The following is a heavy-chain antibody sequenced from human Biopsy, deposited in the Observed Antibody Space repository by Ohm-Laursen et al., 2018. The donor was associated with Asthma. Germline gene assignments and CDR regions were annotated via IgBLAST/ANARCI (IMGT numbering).Heavy chain of an antibody. CDR2: VSWNSGSI. V-gene: IGHV3-9*01. CDR3: VKDIRLQLWGFDS. CDR1: GFTFDDYA. Sequence: SLILSCAASGFTFDDYAMHWVRQAPGKGLEWVSGVSWNSGSIDYADSVKGRFTISRDNAKNSLYLQMNSLRGADTALYYCVKDIRLQLWGFDSWGQGTLVTVSS. D-gene: IGHD6-13*01. J-gene: IGHJ4*02.